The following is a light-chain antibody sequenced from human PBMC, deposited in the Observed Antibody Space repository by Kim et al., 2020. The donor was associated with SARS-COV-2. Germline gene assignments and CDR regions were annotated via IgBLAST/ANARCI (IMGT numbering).Light chain of an antibody. J-gene: IGKJ4*01. CDR2: LGS. V-gene: IGKV2-28*01. CDR1: QSLLHSNGYNY. CDR3: MQALQTPLT. Sequence: DIVMTQSPLSLPVTPGEPASISCRSSQSLLHSNGYNYLDWYRQKPGQSPQLLIYLGSNRASGVPDRFSGSGSGTDFTLKISRVEAEDVGVYYCMQALQTPLTFGGGTKVDIK.